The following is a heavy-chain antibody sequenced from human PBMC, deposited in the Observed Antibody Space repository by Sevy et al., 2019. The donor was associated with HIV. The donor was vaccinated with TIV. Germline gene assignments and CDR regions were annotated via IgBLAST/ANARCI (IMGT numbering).Heavy chain of an antibody. CDR3: TRRGDGYKDYYYYYYMDV. Sequence: GGSLRLSCAASGFTFGNYAMNWVRQAPGKGLEWVGFIRSKAYGGTTEYAASVKGRFTISRDDSKSIAYLQMNSLKTEDTAVYYCTRRGDGYKDYYYYYYMDVWGKGTTVTVSS. CDR2: IRSKAYGGTT. V-gene: IGHV3-49*04. J-gene: IGHJ6*03. D-gene: IGHD3-10*01. CDR1: GFTFGNYA.